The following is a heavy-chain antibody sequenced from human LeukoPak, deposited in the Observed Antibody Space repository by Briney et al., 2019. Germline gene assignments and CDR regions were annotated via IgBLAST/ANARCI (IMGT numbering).Heavy chain of an antibody. CDR1: GGPISSGGYY. V-gene: IGHV4-31*03. CDR2: IYYMGTT. Sequence: SQTLSLTCTVSGGPISSGGYYWSWTRQQPRKGQEWIGYIYYMGTTYYTPSPECRFTISVDTSKTQFSLKLSSVTPADSAVYYWATKYGPSAPLYYYMDVWGKGTTVTVSS. D-gene: IGHD2-8*01. CDR3: ATKYGPSAPLYYYMDV. J-gene: IGHJ6*03.